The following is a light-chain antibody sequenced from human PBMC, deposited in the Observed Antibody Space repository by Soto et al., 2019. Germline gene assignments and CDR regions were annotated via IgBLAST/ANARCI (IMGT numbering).Light chain of an antibody. V-gene: IGLV2-14*01. J-gene: IGLJ1*01. CDR2: DVS. Sequence: QSALTQPASVSGSPGQSITISCTGTSSEVGGYNYVSWYQQHPGKAPKLMIYDVSNRPSGVSNRFSGSKSGNTASLTISGRQAEDEADYYCSSYTSSSTYVFGSGTKLTVL. CDR1: SSEVGGYNY. CDR3: SSYTSSSTYV.